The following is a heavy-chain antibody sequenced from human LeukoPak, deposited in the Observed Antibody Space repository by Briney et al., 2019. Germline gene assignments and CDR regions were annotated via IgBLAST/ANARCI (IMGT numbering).Heavy chain of an antibody. CDR1: GGSITSNY. J-gene: IGHJ4*02. CDR2: IYYSGTT. CDR3: ARARYSGYVIDY. V-gene: IGHV4-59*01. D-gene: IGHD5-12*01. Sequence: SETLSLTCTVSGGSITSNYWSWIRQPPGKGLEWIGYIYYSGTTNCSPSLKSRVTMSVDTSKNQFSLKLSSVTAADTAVYYCARARYSGYVIDYWGQGTLVTVSS.